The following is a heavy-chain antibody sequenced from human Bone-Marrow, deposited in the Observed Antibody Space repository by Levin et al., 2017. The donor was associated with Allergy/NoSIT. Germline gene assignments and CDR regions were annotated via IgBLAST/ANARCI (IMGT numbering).Heavy chain of an antibody. V-gene: IGHV4-34*01. D-gene: IGHD3-10*01. CDR3: ARGGRWSFSYYFDY. Sequence: SETLSLTCAVLGGSFTGDFWTWIRQSPEKGLEWIWEINHSGSTTYNPSLQSRVTISVDTSKKQFSLKLRSVSAADTAVYYCARGGRWSFSYYFDYWGQGTLVTVSS. J-gene: IGHJ4*02. CDR1: GGSFTGDF. CDR2: INHSGST.